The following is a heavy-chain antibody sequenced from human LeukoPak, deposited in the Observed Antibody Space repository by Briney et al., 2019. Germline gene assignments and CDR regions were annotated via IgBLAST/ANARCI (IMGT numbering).Heavy chain of an antibody. D-gene: IGHD2-21*02. V-gene: IGHV1-69*04. Sequence: SVKVSCKASGGTFSSYGISWVRQAPGQGLEWMGRIIPIVGITNYAQKFQGRVTITADKSTSTAYMELSSLRSEDTAVYYCARSPHVTYYYYYGMDVWGQGTTVTVSS. J-gene: IGHJ6*02. CDR1: GGTFSSYG. CDR2: IIPIVGIT. CDR3: ARSPHVTYYYYYGMDV.